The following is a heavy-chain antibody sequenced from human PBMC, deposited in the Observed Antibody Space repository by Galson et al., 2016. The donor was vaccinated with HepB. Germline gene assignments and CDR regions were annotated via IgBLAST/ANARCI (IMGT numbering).Heavy chain of an antibody. CDR1: GNTFTNYG. CDR3: AGGGAICPLAKFDY. V-gene: IGHV1-18*01. D-gene: IGHD3-3*02. J-gene: IGHJ4*02. CDR2: LSNYNGKT. Sequence: SVKVSCKASGNTFTNYGINWVRQAPGQGLEWMGWLSNYNGKTNYAQRFQGRVTMTTDTSTSTAHMELRSLRYDDTAVYYCAGGGAICPLAKFDYWGQGTLVTVSA.